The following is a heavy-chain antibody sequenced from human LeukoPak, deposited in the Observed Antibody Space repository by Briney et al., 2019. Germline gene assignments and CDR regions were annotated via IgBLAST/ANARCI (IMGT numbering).Heavy chain of an antibody. CDR1: GFTFSSYA. CDR3: AKDYEYGDPTYYFDY. CDR2: ISGSGGST. Sequence: LSGGSLRLSCEASGFTFSSYAMSWVRQAPGKGLEWVSAISGSGGSTYCADSVKGRFTISRDNSKNMLYLQMNSLRAEDTAVYYCAKDYEYGDPTYYFDYWGQGTLVTVSS. D-gene: IGHD4-17*01. V-gene: IGHV3-23*01. J-gene: IGHJ4*02.